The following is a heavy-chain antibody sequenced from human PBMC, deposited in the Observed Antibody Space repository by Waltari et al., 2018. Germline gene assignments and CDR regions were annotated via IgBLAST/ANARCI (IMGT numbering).Heavy chain of an antibody. V-gene: IGHV1-3*01. CDR2: INAGNGNT. CDR1: GSTFTSSA. Sequence: QVQLVQSGAEVKKPGASVKVSCKASGSTFTSSAMHWVRQAPGQRPEWMGWINAGNGNTKYSQKFQGRVTITRDTSASTAYMELSSLRSEDTAVYYCARGSYGSGSYPSLGYYGMDVWGQGTTVTVSS. D-gene: IGHD3-10*01. J-gene: IGHJ6*02. CDR3: ARGSYGSGSYPSLGYYGMDV.